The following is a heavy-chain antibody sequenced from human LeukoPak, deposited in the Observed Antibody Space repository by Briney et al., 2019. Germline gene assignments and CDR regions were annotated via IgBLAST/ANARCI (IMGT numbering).Heavy chain of an antibody. CDR3: ASGSSSSGGEGY. J-gene: IGHJ4*02. Sequence: SQTLPLTCTVSGGSISSGSYYWSWIRQPAGKGLEWIGRIYTSGSTNYNPSLKSRVTISVDTSKNQFSLKLSSVTAADTAVYYCASGSSSSGGEGYWGQGTLATVSS. CDR2: IYTSGST. CDR1: GGSISSGSYY. D-gene: IGHD6-6*01. V-gene: IGHV4-61*02.